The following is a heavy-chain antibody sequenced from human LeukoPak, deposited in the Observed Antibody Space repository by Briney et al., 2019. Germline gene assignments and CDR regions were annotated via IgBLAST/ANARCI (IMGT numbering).Heavy chain of an antibody. CDR3: ARDPGDIVVVVAATPGGDY. Sequence: PGGSLRLSCAASGFTFSSYSMNWVRQAPGKGLEWVSYISSSSSTIYYADSVKGRFTISRDNAKNSLYLQMNSLRAEDTAVYYCARDPGDIVVVVAATPGGDYWGQGTLVTVSS. V-gene: IGHV3-48*01. J-gene: IGHJ4*02. CDR1: GFTFSSYS. CDR2: ISSSSSTI. D-gene: IGHD2-15*01.